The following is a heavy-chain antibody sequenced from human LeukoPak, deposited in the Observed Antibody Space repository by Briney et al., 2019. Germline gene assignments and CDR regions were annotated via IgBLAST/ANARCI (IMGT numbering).Heavy chain of an antibody. J-gene: IGHJ5*02. CDR3: ARDEASYFYDSGGRIDL. V-gene: IGHV1-18*01. CDR1: GYTFTSYG. D-gene: IGHD3-22*01. Sequence: ASVKVSCKASGYTFTSYGISWVRQAPGQGLEWMGWISPSNGKTNYAQRLQGRVTMTTDTSTATAYMELRSLTSDDTAVYYCARDEASYFYDSGGRIDLWGQETLVTVSS. CDR2: ISPSNGKT.